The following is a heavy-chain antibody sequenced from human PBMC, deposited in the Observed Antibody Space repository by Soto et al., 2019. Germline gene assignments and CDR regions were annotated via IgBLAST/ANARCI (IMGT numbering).Heavy chain of an antibody. D-gene: IGHD3-10*01. J-gene: IGHJ4*02. Sequence: PGGSLRLSCAASGFTFSSYSMNWVRQAPGKGLEWVSYISSSSSTIYYADSVKGRFTISRDNAKNSLYLQMNSLRDEDTAVYYCARERITMVRGVFDYWGQGTLVTVSS. CDR3: ARERITMVRGVFDY. CDR2: ISSSSSTI. V-gene: IGHV3-48*02. CDR1: GFTFSSYS.